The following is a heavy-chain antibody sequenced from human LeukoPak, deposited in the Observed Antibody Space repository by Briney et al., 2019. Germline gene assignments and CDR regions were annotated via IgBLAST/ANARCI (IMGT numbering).Heavy chain of an antibody. Sequence: PGGSLRLSCAASGFTFSNYGMHWVRQAPGKGLEWVALISFDGSQKYYADSVKGRFTISRDNSKSTVYLQMNSLRAEDTAVYYCAGGVGFEAVWGKGTTVTVSS. CDR2: ISFDGSQK. D-gene: IGHD3-16*01. CDR1: GFTFSNYG. J-gene: IGHJ6*04. CDR3: AGGVGFEAV. V-gene: IGHV3-30*02.